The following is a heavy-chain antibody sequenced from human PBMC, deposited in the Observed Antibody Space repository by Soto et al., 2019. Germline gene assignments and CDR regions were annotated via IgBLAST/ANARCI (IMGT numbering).Heavy chain of an antibody. V-gene: IGHV3-23*01. CDR3: AKDVLLWFGDPVGMDV. CDR1: GFTFSSYA. D-gene: IGHD3-10*01. J-gene: IGHJ6*02. Sequence: GGSLRLSCAASGFTFSSYAMSWVRQAPGKGLEWVSAISGSGGSTYYADSVKGRFTISRDNSKNTLYLQMNSLRAEDTAVYYCAKDVLLWFGDPVGMDVWGQGTTVTVSS. CDR2: ISGSGGST.